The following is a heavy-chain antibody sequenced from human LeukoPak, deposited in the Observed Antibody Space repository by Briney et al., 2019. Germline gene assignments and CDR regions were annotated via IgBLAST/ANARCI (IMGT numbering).Heavy chain of an antibody. CDR2: INPNSGGT. D-gene: IGHD3-9*01. J-gene: IGHJ6*03. Sequence: ASVKVSCKASGYTFTGYYMHWVRQAPGQGLEWMGWINPNSGGTNYAQKFQGRVTMTRDTSISTAYMELSRLRSDDTAVYYCARSPIRTDLYYYYMDVWGKGTTVTISS. CDR3: ARSPIRTDLYYYYMDV. CDR1: GYTFTGYY. V-gene: IGHV1-2*02.